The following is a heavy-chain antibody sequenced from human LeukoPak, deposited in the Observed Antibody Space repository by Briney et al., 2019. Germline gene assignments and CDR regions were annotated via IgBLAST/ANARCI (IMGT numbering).Heavy chain of an antibody. D-gene: IGHD7-27*01. V-gene: IGHV1-8*03. CDR3: ARGHSGSAPDQNWSDP. CDR1: GYTFTSYD. J-gene: IGHJ5*02. CDR2: MNPNSGNT. Sequence: ASVKVSCKASGYTFTSYDINWVRQATGQGLEWMGWMNPNSGNTGYAQKFQGRVTITRNTSISTAYMELSSLRSEDTAVYYCARGHSGSAPDQNWSDPWGQGPLVPVSS.